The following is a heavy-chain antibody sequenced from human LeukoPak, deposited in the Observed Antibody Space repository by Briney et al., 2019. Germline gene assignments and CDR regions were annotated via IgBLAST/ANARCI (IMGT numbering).Heavy chain of an antibody. Sequence: SVKVSCKASGGTFSSYAISWVRQAPGQGLEWMGGIIPIFGTANYAQKFQGRVTITTDESTSTAYMELSSLRSEDTAVYYCARGVLMVYAPYXFDYWXQGTLVTVSS. D-gene: IGHD2-8*01. CDR1: GGTFSSYA. J-gene: IGHJ4*02. CDR2: IIPIFGTA. CDR3: ARGVLMVYAPYXFDY. V-gene: IGHV1-69*05.